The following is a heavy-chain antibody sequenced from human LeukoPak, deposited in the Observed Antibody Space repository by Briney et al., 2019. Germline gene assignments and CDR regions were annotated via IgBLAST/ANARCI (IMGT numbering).Heavy chain of an antibody. D-gene: IGHD3-10*01. V-gene: IGHV3-21*01. CDR2: ISSSSSYI. Sequence: GGSLRLSCAASGSTFSSYSMNWVRQAPGKGLEWVSSISSSSSYIYYADSVKGRFTISRDNAKNSLYLQMNSLRAEDTAVYYCARLGTYYYGSGGYYMDVWGKGTTVTVSS. J-gene: IGHJ6*03. CDR1: GSTFSSYS. CDR3: ARLGTYYYGSGGYYMDV.